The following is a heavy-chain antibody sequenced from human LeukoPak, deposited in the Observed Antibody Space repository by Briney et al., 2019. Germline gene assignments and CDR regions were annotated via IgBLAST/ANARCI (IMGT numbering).Heavy chain of an antibody. V-gene: IGHV3-21*01. J-gene: IGHJ4*02. CDR3: AREACYGSGSYVDY. CDR2: ITSSSTYI. CDR1: GFTFSSYS. Sequence: GGSLRLSCAASGFTFSSYSMNWVRQAPGKGLEWVSSITSSSTYIYYADSVKGRFTISRDNAKNSLYLQMNSLRAEDTAVYYCAREACYGSGSYVDYWGQGTLVTVSS. D-gene: IGHD3-10*01.